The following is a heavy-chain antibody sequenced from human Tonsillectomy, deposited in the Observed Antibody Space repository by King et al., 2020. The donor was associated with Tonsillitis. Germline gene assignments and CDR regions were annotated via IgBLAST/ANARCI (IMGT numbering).Heavy chain of an antibody. Sequence: LQLQESGSGLVKPSQTLSLTCAVSGGSISSGGYSWSWIRQPPGKGLEWIGYIYHRESPYYNPSLKSQVTISIDRSKNHLSLNLSSVTAADTAVYYCARDAGDYGMDVWGQGTTVTVSS. D-gene: IGHD4-17*01. CDR2: IYHRESP. CDR3: ARDAGDYGMDV. V-gene: IGHV4-30-2*01. J-gene: IGHJ6*02. CDR1: GGSISSGGYS.